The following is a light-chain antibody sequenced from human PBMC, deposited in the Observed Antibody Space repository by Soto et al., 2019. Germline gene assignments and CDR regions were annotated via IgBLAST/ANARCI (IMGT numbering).Light chain of an antibody. CDR2: GAS. CDR3: QHYNNWPPYT. Sequence: EVVMTQSPATLSVSPGERATLSCRASQSVSSNLVWYQQKPGQAPRLLIYGASTRATGIPARFSGSGSGTEFTLIISSLQSEDFAVYYCQHYNNWPPYTFGHGTKLEIK. V-gene: IGKV3-15*01. J-gene: IGKJ2*01. CDR1: QSVSSN.